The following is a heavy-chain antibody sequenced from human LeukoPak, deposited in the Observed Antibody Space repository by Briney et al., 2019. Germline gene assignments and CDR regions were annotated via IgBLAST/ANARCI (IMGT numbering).Heavy chain of an antibody. V-gene: IGHV1-69*13. J-gene: IGHJ6*02. CDR3: ARDRYGPPSATHYGMDV. D-gene: IGHD2-15*01. CDR1: GDTFSNYA. CDR2: ITKFGST. Sequence: ASVKVSCKASGDTFSNYAISWVRQAPGQGLEWMGAITKFGSTNYAHSFVGRVTITADESTSTAYMELSSLRSEDTAVYYCARDRYGPPSATHYGMDVWGQGTTVTVSS.